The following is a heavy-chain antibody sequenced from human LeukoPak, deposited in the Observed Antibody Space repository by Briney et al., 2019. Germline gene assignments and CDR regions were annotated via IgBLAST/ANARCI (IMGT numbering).Heavy chain of an antibody. CDR3: ATQQTEFNSGSYFRGGFDY. Sequence: ASVNVSCKASGGTFSNYAISWVRQAPGQGLEWMGGIIPIFGTATYAQKCQGRVTITTDESTSTAYKELSSLRSEDTTVYYWATQQTEFNSGSYFRGGFDYWGQGTLVTGSS. CDR2: IIPIFGTA. J-gene: IGHJ4*02. CDR1: GGTFSNYA. D-gene: IGHD1-26*01. V-gene: IGHV1-69*05.